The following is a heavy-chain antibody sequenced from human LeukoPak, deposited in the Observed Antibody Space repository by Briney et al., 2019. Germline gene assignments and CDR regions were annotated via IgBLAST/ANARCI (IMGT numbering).Heavy chain of an antibody. V-gene: IGHV1-2*06. Sequence: ASLKVSCKASGYTFTAYYMHWVRQAPGEGLEWMGRINPNTGVKTFSQRFQRRVTMTRDTSISTAYLELNRLTSDDMAAYYCARQLSPYAFNIWGQGTVVTVSS. CDR3: ARQLSPYAFNI. CDR1: GYTFTAYY. CDR2: INPNTGVK. J-gene: IGHJ3*02. D-gene: IGHD5-18*01.